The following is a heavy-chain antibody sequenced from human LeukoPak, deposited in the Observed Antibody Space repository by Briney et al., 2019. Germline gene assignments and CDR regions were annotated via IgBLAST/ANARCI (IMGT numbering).Heavy chain of an antibody. D-gene: IGHD1-1*01. CDR3: ARKQLYWFDP. CDR2: IYHTGTT. Sequence: SETLSLTCTVSGNSISSGYYWGWIRQPPGKGLEWIGIIYHTGTTYYNSSLKSRVTISVDTSKNQFSLKLNFVTAADTAVYYCARKQLYWFDPWGQGTLVTVSS. CDR1: GNSISSGYY. J-gene: IGHJ5*02. V-gene: IGHV4-38-2*02.